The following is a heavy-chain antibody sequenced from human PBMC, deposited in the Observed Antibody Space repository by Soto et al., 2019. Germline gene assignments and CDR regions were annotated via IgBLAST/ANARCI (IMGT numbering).Heavy chain of an antibody. J-gene: IGHJ4*02. Sequence: QVQLQESGPGLVKPSQTLSLTCTVSGGSISSGDYYWSWIRQPPGKGLEWIGYIYYSGSTYYNPSLKSRVTQSVDTSKNQFSLKLSSVTAADKAGYYGARGVRVRGVRVGYFDYWGQGTPVTVSS. CDR1: GGSISSGDYY. V-gene: IGHV4-30-4*01. CDR2: IYYSGST. CDR3: ARGVRVRGVRVGYFDY. D-gene: IGHD3-10*01.